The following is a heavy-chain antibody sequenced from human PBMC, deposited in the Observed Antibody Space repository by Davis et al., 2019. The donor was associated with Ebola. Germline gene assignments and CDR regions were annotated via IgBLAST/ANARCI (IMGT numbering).Heavy chain of an antibody. Sequence: ASVKVSCKASGYTFTNYYMFWVRQALGQGLECMGTINPSSGSTRYAQKFQGRVTMTRDTSTSTVYMELSSLRSEDTAVYYCARGATVLRFVRPLDIWGQGTMVTVSS. V-gene: IGHV1-46*01. CDR3: ARGATVLRFVRPLDI. J-gene: IGHJ3*02. D-gene: IGHD3-3*01. CDR2: INPSSGST. CDR1: GYTFTNYY.